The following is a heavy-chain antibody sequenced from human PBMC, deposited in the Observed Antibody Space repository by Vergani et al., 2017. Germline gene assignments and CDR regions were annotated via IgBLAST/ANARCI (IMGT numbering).Heavy chain of an antibody. CDR3: AGDVGWLRLSSWFDP. J-gene: IGHJ5*02. V-gene: IGHV1-2*02. CDR1: GYTFTGYF. D-gene: IGHD5-12*01. Sequence: QVQLVQSGAEVKKPGASVKVSCKASGYTFTGYFIHWVRQAPGQGLEWMGWINPNSGGANYAQKFQGRVTMTRDTSISTAYMELSSLIIDDTAVYYCAGDVGWLRLSSWFDPWGQGTLVTVSS. CDR2: INPNSGGA.